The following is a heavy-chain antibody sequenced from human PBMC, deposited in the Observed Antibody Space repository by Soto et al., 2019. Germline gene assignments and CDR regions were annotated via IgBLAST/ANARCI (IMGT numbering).Heavy chain of an antibody. V-gene: IGHV3-7*02. CDR1: GFTFSNYV. J-gene: IGHJ4*02. CDR2: IKQPGSEK. Sequence: DVQLVESGGGLVQPGGSLRLSCSASGFTFSNYVMSWVRQAPGKGLEWVANIKQPGSEKYYVDSVKGRCIISRDNAMNSLYLQMNSLRADDSAVYFCARGAGGVCGYWGQGTLVTVS. CDR3: ARGAGGVCGY. D-gene: IGHD2-8*02.